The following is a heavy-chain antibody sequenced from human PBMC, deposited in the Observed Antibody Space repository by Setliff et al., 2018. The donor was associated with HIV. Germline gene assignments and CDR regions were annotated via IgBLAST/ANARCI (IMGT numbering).Heavy chain of an antibody. CDR3: ARVGPFEFDSSGYAEF. CDR2: ISGYNGHT. Sequence: ASVKVSCKASGYTFSSFAMSWVRQAPGQGLEWVAWISGYNGHTNYAQRFQGRVTVTTETSTSTAYMELRSLRSDDTAVYFCARVGPFEFDSSGYAEFWGQGTPVTVSS. V-gene: IGHV1-18*01. J-gene: IGHJ4*02. D-gene: IGHD3-22*01. CDR1: GYTFSSFA.